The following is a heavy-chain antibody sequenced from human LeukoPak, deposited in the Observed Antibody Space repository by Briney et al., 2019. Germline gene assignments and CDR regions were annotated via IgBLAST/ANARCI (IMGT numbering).Heavy chain of an antibody. CDR3: ARVPGGSSGWYADY. Sequence: PSGTRSLTCAVSGGSFSNSNWWSWVRQSPGKGLEWIGEIYHSGTTNYNPSLKSRVTLSVDKSKNQFSLKLSSVTAADTAVCYCARVPGGSSGWYADYWGQGTLVTVSS. CDR2: IYHSGTT. D-gene: IGHD6-19*01. CDR1: GGSFSNSNW. J-gene: IGHJ4*02. V-gene: IGHV4-4*02.